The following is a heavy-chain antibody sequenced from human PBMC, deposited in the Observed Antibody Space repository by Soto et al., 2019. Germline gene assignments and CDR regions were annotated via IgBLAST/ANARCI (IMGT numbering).Heavy chain of an antibody. J-gene: IGHJ5*02. CDR2: IYYSGST. D-gene: IGHD2-2*02. V-gene: IGHV4-59*01. CDR3: ARFPAVPAAISRNWFDP. CDR1: GGSISSYY. Sequence: PSETLSLTCTVSGGSISSYYWSWIRQPPGKGLEWIGYIYYSGSTNYNPSLKSQVTISVDTSKNQFSLKLSSVTAADTAVYYCARFPAVPAAISRNWFDPWGQGTLVTVSS.